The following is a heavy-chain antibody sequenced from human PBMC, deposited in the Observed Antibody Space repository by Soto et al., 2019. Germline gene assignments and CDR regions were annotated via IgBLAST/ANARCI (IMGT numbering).Heavy chain of an antibody. Sequence: NHGGSLRLSCSASGFNFSSYIMNWMRQAPGKGLEAFSNISSSSSSIYDADSVKRQITNSRDNAKNSLYLQIKTLRAEETAVYYCAREPSTVVNIPDVWGQETLVTVSS. CDR2: ISSSSSSI. CDR3: AREPSTVVNIPDV. D-gene: IGHD4-17*01. J-gene: IGHJ4*02. V-gene: IGHV3-21*01. CDR1: GFNFSSYI.